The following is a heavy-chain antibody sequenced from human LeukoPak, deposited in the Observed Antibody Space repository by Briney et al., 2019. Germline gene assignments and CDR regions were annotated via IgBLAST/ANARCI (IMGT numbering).Heavy chain of an antibody. Sequence: SETLSLPCTVSGGSISSYYWSWIRQPPGKGLEWVGYIYSSGSTNYNPSLKSRVTISVDTSKNQFSLKLSSVTAADTAVYYCAREHGTMVRGASGFDYWGQGTLVTVSS. CDR2: IYSSGST. CDR3: AREHGTMVRGASGFDY. J-gene: IGHJ4*02. V-gene: IGHV4-59*01. D-gene: IGHD3-10*01. CDR1: GGSISSYY.